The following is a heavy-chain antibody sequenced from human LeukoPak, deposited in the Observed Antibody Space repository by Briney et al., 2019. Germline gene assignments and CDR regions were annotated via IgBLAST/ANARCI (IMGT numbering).Heavy chain of an antibody. CDR1: GFTFSSYA. V-gene: IGHV3-30-3*01. J-gene: IGHJ4*02. CDR2: ISYDGSNK. CDR3: ARDRRWGLDY. D-gene: IGHD2-21*02. Sequence: GGSLRLSCAASGFTFSSYAMHWVRQAPGKGLEWVAVISYDGSNKYYADSVKGRFTISRDNSKNTLYLQMNSLRAEDTAVYYSARDRRWGLDYWGQGTLVTVSS.